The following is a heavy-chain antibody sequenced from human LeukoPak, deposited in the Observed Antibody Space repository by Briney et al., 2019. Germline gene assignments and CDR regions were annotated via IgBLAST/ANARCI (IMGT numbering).Heavy chain of an antibody. J-gene: IGHJ5*02. Sequence: SETLSLTCSVSGGSINTNGYYWGWIRQPPGKGLEWIGSIYYSGSTFYNPSLKSRVTISIDKSRNQFSLKLSSVTAADTAVYYCITMVRGVIIGPAWFDPWGQGTLVTVSS. V-gene: IGHV4-39*07. CDR3: ITMVRGVIIGPAWFDP. CDR1: GGSINTNGYY. D-gene: IGHD3-10*01. CDR2: IYYSGST.